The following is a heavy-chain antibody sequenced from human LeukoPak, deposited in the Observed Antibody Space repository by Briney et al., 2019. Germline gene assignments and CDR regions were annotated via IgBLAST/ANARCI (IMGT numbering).Heavy chain of an antibody. D-gene: IGHD6-19*01. CDR2: IYTGETT. CDR1: GFTLSSKY. V-gene: IGHV3-66*01. CDR3: AKVGAVAAVEN. Sequence: GGSLRLSCAPSGFTLSSKYMSWVRQAPGKGLEWVSVIYTGETTFYGGFVKCRFTISRDNSKNTLYLQMDGLRVEDTAVYYCAKVGAVAAVENWGQGTLVTVSS. J-gene: IGHJ4*02.